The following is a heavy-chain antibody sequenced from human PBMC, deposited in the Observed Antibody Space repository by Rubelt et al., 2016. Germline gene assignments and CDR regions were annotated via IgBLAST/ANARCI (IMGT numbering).Heavy chain of an antibody. Sequence: SGFTVSSNYMSWVRQAPGKGLEWVSVIYSGGSTYYADSVKGRFTISRDNAKNSLYLQMNSLREEDMAVYYCAREAETTVTSNFDYWGQGTLVTVSS. J-gene: IGHJ4*02. CDR1: GFTVSSNY. CDR2: IYSGGST. V-gene: IGHV3-53*01. D-gene: IGHD4-17*01. CDR3: AREAETTVTSNFDY.